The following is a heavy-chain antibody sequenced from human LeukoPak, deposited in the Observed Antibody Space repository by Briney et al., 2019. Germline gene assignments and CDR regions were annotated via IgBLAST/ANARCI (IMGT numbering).Heavy chain of an antibody. CDR3: ARGGGLDV. J-gene: IGHJ6*02. D-gene: IGHD3-16*01. Sequence: GGSLRLSCTASGFTFGDYAINWARQAPGKGLEWVASINHNGNVNYYVDSVKGRFTISRDNAKNSLYLQMSNLRAEDTAVYFCARGGGLDVWGQGATVTVSS. V-gene: IGHV3-7*03. CDR1: GFTFGDYA. CDR2: INHNGNVN.